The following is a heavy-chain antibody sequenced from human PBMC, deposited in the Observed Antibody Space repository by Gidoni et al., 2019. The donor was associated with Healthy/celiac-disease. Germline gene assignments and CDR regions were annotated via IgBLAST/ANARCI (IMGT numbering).Heavy chain of an antibody. CDR2: IYYSGST. V-gene: IGHV4-30-4*01. Sequence: QVQLQESGPGLVKPSQTLSPTCTVPGGSISSGDYYWCWIRQPPGKGLEWIGYIYYSGSTYYNPSLKSRVTISVDTSKNQFSLKLSSVTAADTAVYYCARATEYGDYRWAFDIWGQGTMVTVSS. D-gene: IGHD4-17*01. CDR3: ARATEYGDYRWAFDI. J-gene: IGHJ3*02. CDR1: GGSISSGDYY.